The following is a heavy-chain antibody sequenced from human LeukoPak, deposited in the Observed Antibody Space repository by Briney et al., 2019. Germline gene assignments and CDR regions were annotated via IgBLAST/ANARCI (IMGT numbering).Heavy chain of an antibody. J-gene: IGHJ4*02. D-gene: IGHD2/OR15-2a*01. Sequence: PGRSLRLSCAASGFTFSGSGMHWVRQAPGKGLEWVAVISYDGTKKDYADSVKGRCTISRDNSKNTLYLQMNSLRAEDTAVYYCARTSLLTRDFDYWGQGTLVTVSS. CDR2: ISYDGTKK. V-gene: IGHV3-30*03. CDR3: ARTSLLTRDFDY. CDR1: GFTFSGSG.